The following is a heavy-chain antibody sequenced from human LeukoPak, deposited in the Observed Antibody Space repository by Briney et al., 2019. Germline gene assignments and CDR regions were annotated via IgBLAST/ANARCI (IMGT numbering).Heavy chain of an antibody. CDR2: ISGSGGST. V-gene: IGHV3-23*01. D-gene: IGHD6-19*01. J-gene: IGHJ4*02. CDR3: AKARIAVAGTGGSYFDY. CDR1: GFTFSSYA. Sequence: GGSLRLSCATSGFTFSSYAMSWVRQAPGKGLEWVSAISGSGGSTYYADSVKGRFTISKDNSKNTLYLQMNSLRAEDTAVYYCAKARIAVAGTGGSYFDYWSQGTLVTVSS.